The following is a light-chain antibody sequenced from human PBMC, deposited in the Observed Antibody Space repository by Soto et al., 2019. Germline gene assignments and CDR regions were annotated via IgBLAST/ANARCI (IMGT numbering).Light chain of an antibody. J-gene: IGLJ3*02. CDR3: CSHVGGSSPQWV. CDR1: SNDVGGYNL. Sequence: QSVLTQPASVSGSPGQSITISCTGTSNDVGGYNLVSWFQQHPGKAPKLMISEVNKRPSGASNRFSGSKSANTASLTISGLQAEDEADYYCCSHVGGSSPQWVFGGGTKLTVL. CDR2: EVN. V-gene: IGLV2-23*02.